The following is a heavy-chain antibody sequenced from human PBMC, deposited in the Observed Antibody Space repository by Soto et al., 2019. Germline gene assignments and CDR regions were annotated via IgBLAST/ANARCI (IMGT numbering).Heavy chain of an antibody. J-gene: IGHJ5*02. V-gene: IGHV3-23*01. CDR3: AKSVGTYGDNTERAERFDP. CDR1: GIIFNDYA. CDR2: ITDAGGRT. D-gene: IGHD4-17*01. Sequence: GGSLRLSCAASGIIFNDYAMSWVGEAPGKGLEWVSVITDAGGRTYYAASAQGRFTISRDNSKNTLYLQMHSLRAEDTAIYYCAKSVGTYGDNTERAERFDPWGQGTLVTVSS.